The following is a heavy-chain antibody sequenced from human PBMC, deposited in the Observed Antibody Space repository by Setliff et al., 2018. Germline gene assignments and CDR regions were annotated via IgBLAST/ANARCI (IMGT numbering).Heavy chain of an antibody. CDR3: AKDSLEVVIALHGMDV. CDR2: IRYDGSKK. CDR1: GLAFSIYG. Sequence: GGSLRLSCAASGLAFSIYGIYWFRHTPGKGLEWVAYIRYDGSKKDYADHVRGRFTISRDDSKNTVSLEMNGLRVEDTAVYYCAKDSLEVVIALHGMDVWGQGTTVTVSS. V-gene: IGHV3-30*02. D-gene: IGHD2-21*01. J-gene: IGHJ6*01.